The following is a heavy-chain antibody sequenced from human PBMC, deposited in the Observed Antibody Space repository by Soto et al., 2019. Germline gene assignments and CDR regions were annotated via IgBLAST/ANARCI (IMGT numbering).Heavy chain of an antibody. CDR1: GGTFSSYA. CDR2: ISGSGGST. D-gene: IGHD6-13*01. J-gene: IGHJ4*02. CDR3: AKYLTRQQQPNYFDY. V-gene: IGHV3-23*01. Sequence: TGGSLILSCAASGGTFSSYAMSWVRQAPGKGLEWVSAISGSGGSTYYADSVKGRFTISRDNSKNTLYLQMNSLRAEDTAVYYCAKYLTRQQQPNYFDYWGQGTLVTVSS.